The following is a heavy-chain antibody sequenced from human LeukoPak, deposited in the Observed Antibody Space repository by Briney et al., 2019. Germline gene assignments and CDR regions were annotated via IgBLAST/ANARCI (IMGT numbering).Heavy chain of an antibody. CDR1: GFTFSNYA. Sequence: PGGSLRLSCAASGFTFSNYAMSWVRQAPGKGLEWVSSISDSGGSTYYADSVKGRFTISRDNSKNTLYLQMNSLRAEDTAVYYCARTCGYSYASYYFDYWGQGTLVTVSS. CDR3: ARTCGYSYASYYFDY. D-gene: IGHD5-18*01. CDR2: ISDSGGST. V-gene: IGHV3-23*01. J-gene: IGHJ4*02.